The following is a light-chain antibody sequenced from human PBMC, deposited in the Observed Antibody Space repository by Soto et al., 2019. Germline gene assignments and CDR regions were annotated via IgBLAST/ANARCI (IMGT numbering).Light chain of an antibody. CDR3: SSYGGSDNLI. J-gene: IGLJ2*01. CDR1: SSDVGGYNC. CDR2: EDI. V-gene: IGLV2-8*01. Sequence: QSALTQPPSASGAPGQSVTISCTGSSSDVGGYNCVSWFQQHPGKAPKLMIFEDIKRPSGVPDRFSASKSGNTASLTVSGLQAEYEADYYCSSYGGSDNLIFGGGTKVTVL.